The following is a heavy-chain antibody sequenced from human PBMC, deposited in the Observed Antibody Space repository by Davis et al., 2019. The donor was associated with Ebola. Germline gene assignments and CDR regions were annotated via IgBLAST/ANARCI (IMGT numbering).Heavy chain of an antibody. D-gene: IGHD6-13*01. CDR3: ARDRTAAGFDY. V-gene: IGHV4-4*02. CDR1: GGSISSSNW. CDR2: IYHSGST. J-gene: IGHJ4*02. Sequence: SETLSLTCAVSGGSISSSNWWSWVRQPPGKGLEWIGEIYHSGSTNYNPSLKSRVTISVDTSKNQFSLKLSSVTAADTAVYYCARDRTAAGFDYWGQGTLVTVSS.